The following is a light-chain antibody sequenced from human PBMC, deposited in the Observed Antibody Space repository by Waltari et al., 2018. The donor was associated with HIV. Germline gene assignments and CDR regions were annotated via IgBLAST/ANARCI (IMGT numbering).Light chain of an antibody. CDR1: NIGSKS. J-gene: IGLJ2*01. V-gene: IGLV3-21*04. Sequence: SYVLTQPPSVSVAPGKTARITCGGTNIGSKSVHWYQKKQGQAPLLVIYYDSARPSGIPERFSGSNSGNTATLTISRVEAGDEADYYCQVWDSSSDHVVFGGGTNLTVL. CDR3: QVWDSSSDHVV. CDR2: YDS.